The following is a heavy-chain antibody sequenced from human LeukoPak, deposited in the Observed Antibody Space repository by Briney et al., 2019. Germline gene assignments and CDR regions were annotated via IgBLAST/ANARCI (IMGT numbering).Heavy chain of an antibody. CDR3: ARAVYGDAPYYYYYMDV. CDR1: GGSISSGGYS. Sequence: PSETLSLTCAVSGGSISSGGYSWRWIRQPPGKGLEWIGYIYYSGSTYYNPSLKSRVTISVDTSKNQFSLKLSSVTAADTAVYYCARAVYGDAPYYYYYMDVWGKGTTVTVSS. V-gene: IGHV4-30-4*07. CDR2: IYYSGST. D-gene: IGHD4-17*01. J-gene: IGHJ6*03.